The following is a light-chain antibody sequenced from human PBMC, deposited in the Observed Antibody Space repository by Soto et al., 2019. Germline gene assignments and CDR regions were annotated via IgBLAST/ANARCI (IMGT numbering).Light chain of an antibody. CDR3: QQLNSFPIP. Sequence: QLTQSPSSLSASVGDRVTITCRASQGISSFLAWYQQKPGKAPKLLIYGASTLQSGVPSRFSGSGSGTDFTLAIGSLQPEDFATYYCQQLNSFPIPFGPGTKVDIK. CDR2: GAS. CDR1: QGISSF. J-gene: IGKJ3*01. V-gene: IGKV1-9*01.